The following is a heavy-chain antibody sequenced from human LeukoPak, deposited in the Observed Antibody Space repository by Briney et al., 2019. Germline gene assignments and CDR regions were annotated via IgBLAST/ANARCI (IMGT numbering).Heavy chain of an antibody. CDR3: ARGDILTGYYYYYGMDV. V-gene: IGHV3-33*01. CDR2: IWYDGSNK. Sequence: AGGSLRLSCAASGFTFSSYGMHWVRQAPGKGLEWVAVIWYDGSNKYYADSVKGRFTISKDNSKNTLYLQMNSLRAEDTAVYYCARGDILTGYYYYYGMDVWGQGTTVTVSS. J-gene: IGHJ6*02. D-gene: IGHD3-9*01. CDR1: GFTFSSYG.